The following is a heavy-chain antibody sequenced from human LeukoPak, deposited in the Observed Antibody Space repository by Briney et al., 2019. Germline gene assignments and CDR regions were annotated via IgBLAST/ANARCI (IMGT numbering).Heavy chain of an antibody. CDR2: ISSGGSAI. D-gene: IGHD2-8*01. CDR1: GFTFSSYE. CDR3: VIGSSNGVNY. V-gene: IGHV3-48*03. J-gene: IGHJ4*02. Sequence: PGGSLRLSCAVSGFTFSSYEMNCVRQAPGKGLEWVSYISSGGSAIYYADSVRGRFTISRDNARNSLYLQMNSLRIEDTAVYYCVIGSSNGVNYWGQGILVTVSS.